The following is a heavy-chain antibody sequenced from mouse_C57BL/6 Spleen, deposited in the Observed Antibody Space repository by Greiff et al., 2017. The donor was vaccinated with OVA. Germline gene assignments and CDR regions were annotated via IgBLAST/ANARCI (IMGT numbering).Heavy chain of an antibody. CDR2: IYPGDGDT. Sequence: QVQLQQSGPELVKPGASVKISCKASGYAFSSSWMNWVKQRPGKGLEWIGRIYPGDGDTNYNGKFKGKATLTADKSSSTAYMQLSSLTSEDSAVYFCAHENSSGYEGYFDYWGQGTTLTVSS. CDR3: AHENSSGYEGYFDY. CDR1: GYAFSSSW. D-gene: IGHD3-2*02. J-gene: IGHJ2*01. V-gene: IGHV1-82*01.